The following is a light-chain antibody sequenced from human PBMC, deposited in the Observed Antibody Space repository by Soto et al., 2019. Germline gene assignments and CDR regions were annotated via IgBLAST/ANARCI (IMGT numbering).Light chain of an antibody. V-gene: IGLV2-8*01. CDR2: EVN. CDR3: SSYAGSSNV. Sequence: QSVLTQPASVSGSPGQSITISCTGTSFDVDDYNSVSWYQQHPGKAPKLMIYEVNKRPSGVPDRFSGSKSGNTASLTVSGLQAEDEADYYCSSYAGSSNVFGTGTKVTVL. CDR1: SFDVDDYNS. J-gene: IGLJ1*01.